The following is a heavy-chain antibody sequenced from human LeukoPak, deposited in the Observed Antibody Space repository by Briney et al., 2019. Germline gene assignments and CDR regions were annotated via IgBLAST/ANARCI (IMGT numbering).Heavy chain of an antibody. CDR1: GFTFSSHA. V-gene: IGHV3-23*01. CDR3: ARVQGLEWLSFPMDV. Sequence: PGGSLRLSCAASGFTFSSHAMSWVRQAPGKGLEWVSAISASGDGIYYTDSVKGRFIMSRDNSKDTLYLQMNSLRAEDTAVYYCARVQGLEWLSFPMDVWGKGTTVTVSS. CDR2: ISASGDGI. J-gene: IGHJ6*03. D-gene: IGHD3-3*01.